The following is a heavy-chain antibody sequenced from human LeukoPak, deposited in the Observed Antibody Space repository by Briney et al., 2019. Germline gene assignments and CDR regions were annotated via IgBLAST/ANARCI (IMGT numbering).Heavy chain of an antibody. D-gene: IGHD5-24*01. J-gene: IGHJ4*02. Sequence: GASVKVSCKASGYTFTSYAMHWVRQAPGQRLEWVGWINAGNGNTKYSQKFQGRVTITRDTSASTAYMELSSLRSEDTAVYYCARVSGRWLQFNYWGQGTLVTVSS. CDR2: INAGNGNT. CDR3: ARVSGRWLQFNY. V-gene: IGHV1-3*01. CDR1: GYTFTSYA.